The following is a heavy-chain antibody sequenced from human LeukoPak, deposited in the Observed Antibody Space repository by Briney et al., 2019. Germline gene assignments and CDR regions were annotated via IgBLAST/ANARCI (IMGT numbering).Heavy chain of an antibody. V-gene: IGHV3-9*01. Sequence: GGSLRLSCAASGFTFSSYWMSWVRQAPGKGLEWVSGISWNSGSIGYADSVKGRFTISRDNAKNSLYLQMNSLRAEDTALYYCASGKGRWLQWYYFDYWGQGTLVTVSS. CDR1: GFTFSSYW. CDR2: ISWNSGSI. D-gene: IGHD5-24*01. J-gene: IGHJ4*02. CDR3: ASGKGRWLQWYYFDY.